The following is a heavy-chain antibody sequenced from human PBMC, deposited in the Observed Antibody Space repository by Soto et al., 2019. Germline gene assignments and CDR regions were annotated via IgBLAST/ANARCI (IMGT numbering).Heavy chain of an antibody. CDR1: GFTFSRFW. J-gene: IGHJ6*02. Sequence: EVQLVESGGGLVQPGGSLRLSCAASGFTFSRFWMTWVRQAPGKGLEWVANIKQDGSEKNYVDAVKGRFTISRDNAKNSLYLQMNSLKADDTAVYYGASERFWNGFLRSGLDVWGRGTTVTVS. CDR2: IKQDGSEK. CDR3: ASERFWNGFLRSGLDV. D-gene: IGHD3-3*01. V-gene: IGHV3-7*01.